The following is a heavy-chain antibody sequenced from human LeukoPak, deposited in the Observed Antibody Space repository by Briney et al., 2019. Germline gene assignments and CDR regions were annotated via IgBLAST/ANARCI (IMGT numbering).Heavy chain of an antibody. D-gene: IGHD3-22*01. J-gene: IGHJ4*02. Sequence: ASVKVSCKASGYTFTGYYMHWVRQAPGQGLEWMGWINPNSGGTNYAQKFQGRVTMTRDTSISTAYMELSRLRSDDTAVYYCARRNRIYDSSGYGMVYYFDYWGQGTLVTVSS. V-gene: IGHV1-2*02. CDR1: GYTFTGYY. CDR2: INPNSGGT. CDR3: ARRNRIYDSSGYGMVYYFDY.